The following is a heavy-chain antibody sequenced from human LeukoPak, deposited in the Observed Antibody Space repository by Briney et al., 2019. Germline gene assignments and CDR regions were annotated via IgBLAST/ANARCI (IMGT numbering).Heavy chain of an antibody. D-gene: IGHD5-24*01. CDR1: GFTFSSYS. J-gene: IGHJ6*04. CDR2: ISSSSSYI. Sequence: GGSLRLSCAASGFTFSSYSMNWVRQAPGKGLEWVSSISSSSSYIYYADSVKGRFTISRDNAKNSLYLQMNSLRAEDTAVYYCARVEASPRYYYYGMDVGGKGTTVTVSS. CDR3: ARVEASPRYYYYGMDV. V-gene: IGHV3-21*01.